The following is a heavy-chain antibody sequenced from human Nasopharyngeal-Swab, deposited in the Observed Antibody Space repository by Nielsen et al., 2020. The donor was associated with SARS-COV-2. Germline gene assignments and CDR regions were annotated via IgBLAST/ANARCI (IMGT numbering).Heavy chain of an antibody. CDR1: GFTFSNYG. J-gene: IGHJ4*02. CDR2: ISYDGSNK. D-gene: IGHD1-26*01. CDR3: AKEPSSGSYPS. V-gene: IGHV3-30*18. Sequence: GGSLRLSCAASGFTFSNYGMHWVRQAPGKGLEWMAVISYDGSNKYYADSVKGRFTISRDNSKNTLYLQMNSLRAEDTAVYYCAKEPSSGSYPSWGQGTLVTVSS.